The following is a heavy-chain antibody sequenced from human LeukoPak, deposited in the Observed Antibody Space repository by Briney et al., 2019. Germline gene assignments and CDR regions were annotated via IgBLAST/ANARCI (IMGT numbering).Heavy chain of an antibody. CDR2: INHSGST. CDR3: ARVRGGYSYGDNWFDP. V-gene: IGHV4-34*01. J-gene: IGHJ5*02. CDR1: GGSFSGYY. D-gene: IGHD5-18*01. Sequence: SETLSLTCAVYGGSFSGYYWSRIRQPPGKGLEWIGEINHSGSTNYNPSLKSRVTISVDTSKNQFSLKLSSVTAADTAVYYCARVRGGYSYGDNWFDPWGQGTLVTVSS.